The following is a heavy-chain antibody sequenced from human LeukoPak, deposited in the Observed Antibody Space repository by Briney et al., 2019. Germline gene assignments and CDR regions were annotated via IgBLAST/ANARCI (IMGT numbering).Heavy chain of an antibody. CDR2: IYYSGSA. J-gene: IGHJ3*02. V-gene: IGHV4-30-4*01. CDR3: ARGTQDISGPDAFDI. Sequence: SQTLSLTCTVSGGSISSGEYYWSWIRQTPGKGLEWIGYIYYSGSAYYNPSLKSRVAISVDTSKNQFSLKLNSMTAADTAVYYCARGTQDISGPDAFDIWGQGTMVTVSS. CDR1: GGSISSGEYY. D-gene: IGHD3-22*01.